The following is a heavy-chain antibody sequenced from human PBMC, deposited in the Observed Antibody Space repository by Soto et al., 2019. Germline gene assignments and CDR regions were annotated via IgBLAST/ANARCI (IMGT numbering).Heavy chain of an antibody. CDR1: GFTFTSSA. D-gene: IGHD1-26*01. CDR3: AADPAGDSGSYYPDYYYGMDV. J-gene: IGHJ6*02. Sequence: SVKVSCKTSGFTFTSSAVQWVRQARGQRLEWIGWIVVGSGNTNYAQKFQERVTITRDMSTSTAYMELSSLRSEDTAVYYCAADPAGDSGSYYPDYYYGMDVWGQGTTVTVSS. CDR2: IVVGSGNT. V-gene: IGHV1-58*01.